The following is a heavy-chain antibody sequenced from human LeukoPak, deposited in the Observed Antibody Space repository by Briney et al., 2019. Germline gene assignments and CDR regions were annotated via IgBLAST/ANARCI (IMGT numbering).Heavy chain of an antibody. CDR2: ISSRSSTI. CDR3: ARRLLGFNWFDP. V-gene: IGHV3-48*02. CDR1: GFTFSSYS. Sequence: GGSLRLSCAASGFTFSSYSMNWVRQAPGKGLEWVSYISSRSSTIYYADSVKGRFTISRDNAKNSLYLQMNSQRDEDTAVYYCARRLLGFNWFDPWGQGTLVTVSS. D-gene: IGHD2-15*01. J-gene: IGHJ5*02.